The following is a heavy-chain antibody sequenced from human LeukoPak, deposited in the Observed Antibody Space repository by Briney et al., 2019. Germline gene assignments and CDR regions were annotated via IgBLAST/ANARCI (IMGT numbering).Heavy chain of an antibody. J-gene: IGHJ6*03. V-gene: IGHV3-30*02. Sequence: GGSLRLSCAASGFTFSSYGMHWVRQAPGKGLEWVAFIRYDGSNKYYADSVKGRFTISRDNSKNTLYLQMNSLRAEDTAVYYCAKDPLIGTGTVDYYYYMDVWGKGTTVTVSS. D-gene: IGHD1-7*01. CDR3: AKDPLIGTGTVDYYYYMDV. CDR2: IRYDGSNK. CDR1: GFTFSSYG.